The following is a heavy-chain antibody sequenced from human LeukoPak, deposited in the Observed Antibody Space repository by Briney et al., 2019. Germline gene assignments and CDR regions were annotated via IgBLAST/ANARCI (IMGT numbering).Heavy chain of an antibody. V-gene: IGHV3-15*01. D-gene: IGHD3-10*01. J-gene: IGHJ4*02. Sequence: GGSLRLSCAASGFTFSNAWMSWVRQAPGKGLEWVGRIKSKTDGGTTDYAAPVKGRFTISRDDSKNTLYLQMNSPKTEDTAVYYCTTGPLWFGELLHYWGQGTLVTVSS. CDR3: TTGPLWFGELLHY. CDR1: GFTFSNAW. CDR2: IKSKTDGGTT.